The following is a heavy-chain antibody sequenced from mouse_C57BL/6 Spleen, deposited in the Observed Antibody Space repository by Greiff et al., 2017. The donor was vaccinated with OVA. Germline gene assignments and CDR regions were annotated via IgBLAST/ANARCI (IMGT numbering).Heavy chain of an antibody. J-gene: IGHJ4*01. D-gene: IGHD2-4*01. CDR2: IDPTDSYT. CDR3: ERYYDYVMDY. V-gene: IGHV1-69*01. CDR1: GYTFTSYW. Sequence: QVQLQQPGAELVMPGASVKLSCKASGYTFTSYWMHWVKQRPGQGLEWIGEIDPTDSYTNYNQKFKGKSTLTVDKSSSTAYMQLSSLTSEDSAVYYCERYYDYVMDYWGQGTSVTVSS.